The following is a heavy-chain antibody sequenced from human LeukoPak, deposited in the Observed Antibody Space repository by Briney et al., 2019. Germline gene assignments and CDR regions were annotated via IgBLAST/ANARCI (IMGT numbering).Heavy chain of an antibody. D-gene: IGHD2-15*01. Sequence: PGGSLRLSCAASGFTFSSYSMTWVRQAPRKGLEWLSSIGSTGAYIFYADSVKGRFTISRDNAKNSLYLQMNSLRAEDTAIYYCARDRWELLRSVDYWGQGTLVTVSS. V-gene: IGHV3-21*01. CDR3: ARDRWELLRSVDY. J-gene: IGHJ4*02. CDR1: GFTFSSYS. CDR2: IGSTGAYI.